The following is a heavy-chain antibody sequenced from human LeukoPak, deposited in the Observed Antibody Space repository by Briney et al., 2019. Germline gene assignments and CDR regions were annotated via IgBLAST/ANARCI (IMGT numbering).Heavy chain of an antibody. D-gene: IGHD5-12*01. CDR3: AREGSGYDLGDY. Sequence: MPSETLSLTCAVYGGSFSGYYWSWIRQPPGKGLEWMGEINHSGSTNYNPSLKSRVTISVDTSKNQFSLKLSSVTAADTAVYYCAREGSGYDLGDYWGQGTLVTVSS. CDR1: GGSFSGYY. J-gene: IGHJ4*02. V-gene: IGHV4-34*01. CDR2: INHSGST.